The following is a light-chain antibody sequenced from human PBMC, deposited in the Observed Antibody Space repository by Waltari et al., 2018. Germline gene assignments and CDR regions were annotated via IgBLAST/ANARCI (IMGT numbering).Light chain of an antibody. J-gene: IGKJ4*01. CDR3: QQYYGYPLT. CDR1: QGISSY. CDR2: AAS. V-gene: IGKV1-8*01. Sequence: AIRMTQSPSSFSASTGDRVTITCRASQGISSYLAWYQQKPGKAPKLLISAASTVESGVPSRFSGSGSGTDFTLTISRLQSEDFATYYCQQYYGYPLTFGEGTTVEIK.